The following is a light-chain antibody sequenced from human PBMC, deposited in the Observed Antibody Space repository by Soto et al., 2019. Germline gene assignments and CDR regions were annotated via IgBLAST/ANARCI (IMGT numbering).Light chain of an antibody. Sequence: QSLLTQPRSVSGSPGQSVTISCTGTSSDVDDYNYVSWFQQHPGKAPKLMIYDVSERPSGVPDRFSGSKSGNTASLTIAGLQAEDEADYYCCSDGGTFYVVGNGTKVTVL. CDR1: SSDVDDYNY. V-gene: IGLV2-11*01. J-gene: IGLJ1*01. CDR2: DVS. CDR3: CSDGGTFYV.